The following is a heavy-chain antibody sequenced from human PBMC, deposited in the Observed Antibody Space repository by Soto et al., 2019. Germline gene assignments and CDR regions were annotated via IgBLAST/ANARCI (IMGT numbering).Heavy chain of an antibody. D-gene: IGHD6-13*01. Sequence: ASVKVSCKASGYTFTSYAMHWVRQAPGQRLEWMGWINAGNGNTKYSQKFQGRVTITRDTSASTAYMELSSLRSEDTAVYYCARDHTAAGTNDLWGRGTLVTVSS. CDR3: ARDHTAAGTNDL. J-gene: IGHJ2*01. V-gene: IGHV1-3*01. CDR2: INAGNGNT. CDR1: GYTFTSYA.